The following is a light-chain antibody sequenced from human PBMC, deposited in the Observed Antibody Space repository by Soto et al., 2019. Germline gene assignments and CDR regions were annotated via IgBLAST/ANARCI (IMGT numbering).Light chain of an antibody. J-gene: IGLJ3*02. CDR2: EAT. Sequence: QSVLTQPASVSGSPGQSITISCIGASSDVGKYNVVSWYQHHPGKAPKLLIYEATKRPSGVSDRFSGSKSDNTASLTISGLQAEDEADYYCCSYGGSSICLFGGGTKLTVL. CDR1: SSDVGKYNV. V-gene: IGLV2-23*01. CDR3: CSYGGSSICL.